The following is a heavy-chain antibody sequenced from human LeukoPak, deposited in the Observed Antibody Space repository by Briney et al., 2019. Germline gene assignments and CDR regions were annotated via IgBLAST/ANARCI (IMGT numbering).Heavy chain of an antibody. J-gene: IGHJ3*02. Sequence: GGSLRLSCAGSGFPFSSHGMNWVRQAPGKGLEWVSGISPGGPTYYADSVKGRFTISRDDSKNTLYLQMNSLRAEDTAVYYCAKVRNYYDSSGYYYLDAFDIWGQGTMVTVSS. D-gene: IGHD3-22*01. CDR2: ISPGGPT. CDR1: GFPFSSHG. V-gene: IGHV3-23*01. CDR3: AKVRNYYDSSGYYYLDAFDI.